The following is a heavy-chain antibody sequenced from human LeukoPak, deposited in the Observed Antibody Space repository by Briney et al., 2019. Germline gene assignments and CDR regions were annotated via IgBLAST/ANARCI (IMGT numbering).Heavy chain of an antibody. D-gene: IGHD5-12*01. Sequence: PGGSLRLSCAASGFTFSSYWMSWVRQAPGKGLEWVANITQDGSEKYYVDSVKGRFTISRDNAKNSLYLQMNSLRAEDTAVYYCARVGYSGYGGFYFDYWGQGTLVTVSS. CDR1: GFTFSSYW. CDR2: ITQDGSEK. V-gene: IGHV3-7*01. CDR3: ARVGYSGYGGFYFDY. J-gene: IGHJ4*02.